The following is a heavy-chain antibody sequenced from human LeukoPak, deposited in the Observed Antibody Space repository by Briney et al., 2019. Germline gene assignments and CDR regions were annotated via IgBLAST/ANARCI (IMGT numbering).Heavy chain of an antibody. J-gene: IGHJ5*02. D-gene: IGHD5-12*01. CDR1: GGSISSSSYY. CDR2: IYYSGST. Sequence: PSQTLSLTCTVSGGSISSSSYYWGWIRQPPGKGLEWIGSIYYSGSTYYNPSLKSRVTISVDTSKNQFSLKLSSVTAADTAVYYCARQILGEMATTGFDPWGQGTLVTVSS. CDR3: ARQILGEMATTGFDP. V-gene: IGHV4-39*01.